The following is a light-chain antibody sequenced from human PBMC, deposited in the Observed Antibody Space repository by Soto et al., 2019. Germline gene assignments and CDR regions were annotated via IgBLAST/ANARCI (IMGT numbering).Light chain of an antibody. CDR3: QEYDDSPPIT. Sequence: IVLTQSPGTLSLSPGERATLSCRASQNISNYLIWYQQKPGQAPRLLIYDVSNRATGIPARFSGSGSGTDFTLTITRLEPEDFAVYYCQEYDDSPPITFGLGTRLEIK. CDR1: QNISNY. CDR2: DVS. V-gene: IGKV3-20*01. J-gene: IGKJ5*01.